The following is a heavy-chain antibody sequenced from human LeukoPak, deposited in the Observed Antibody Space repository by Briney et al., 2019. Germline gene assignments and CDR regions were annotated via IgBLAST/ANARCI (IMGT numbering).Heavy chain of an antibody. J-gene: IGHJ4*02. Sequence: QPGGSLRLSCAASGFTFSSYWIHWVRQAPGKGLVWVSRINSDGSSTSYADSVKGRFTISRDNAKNTLYLQMNSLRAEDTAVYYCAREYSSSRYFDYWGREPWSPSPQ. V-gene: IGHV3-74*01. CDR2: INSDGSST. D-gene: IGHD6-6*01. CDR3: AREYSSSRYFDY. CDR1: GFTFSSYW.